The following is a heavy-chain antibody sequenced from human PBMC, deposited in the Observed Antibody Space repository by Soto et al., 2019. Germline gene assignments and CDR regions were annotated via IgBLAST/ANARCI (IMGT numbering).Heavy chain of an antibody. CDR1: GGTFSSYA. V-gene: IGHV1-69*01. J-gene: IGHJ6*02. Sequence: QVQLVQSGAEVKKPGSSVKVSCKASGGTFSSYAISWVRQAPGQGLEWMGGIIPIFGTANYAQKFQGRVTITADESTSTAYMELSSLRSEDTAVYYCASDSRDFTMFGVVTGREKDYYGMDVWGQGTTVTVSS. D-gene: IGHD3-3*01. CDR2: IIPIFGTA. CDR3: ASDSRDFTMFGVVTGREKDYYGMDV.